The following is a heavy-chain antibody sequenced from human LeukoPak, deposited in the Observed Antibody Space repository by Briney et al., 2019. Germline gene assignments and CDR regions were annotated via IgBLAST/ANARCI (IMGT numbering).Heavy chain of an antibody. CDR1: GFTVDDYA. D-gene: IGHD2-15*01. J-gene: IGHJ3*02. V-gene: IGHV3-9*03. Sequence: PGRSLRLSCAASGFTVDDYAMHSVRQAPGKGLEWVSGISWNSGSIGYADSVKGRFTISRDNAKNSLYLQMNSLRAEDMALYYCASQKLGYCSGGSCYGDAFDIWGQGTMVTVSS. CDR2: ISWNSGSI. CDR3: ASQKLGYCSGGSCYGDAFDI.